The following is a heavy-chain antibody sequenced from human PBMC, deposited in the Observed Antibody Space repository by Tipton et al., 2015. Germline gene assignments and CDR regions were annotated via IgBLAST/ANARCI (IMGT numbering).Heavy chain of an antibody. D-gene: IGHD6-19*01. V-gene: IGHV4-61*08. CDR1: GGSVSNSDYY. CDR3: ARDHFFPSPSSGFDS. CDR2: IYYSGST. Sequence: TLSLTCTVSGGSVSNSDYYWSWIRQPPGKGLEWIGYIYYSGSTNYNPSLKSRVTISVDTSKNQFSLKVRSVTAADTAVYFCARDHFFPSPSSGFDSWGQGTLVTVSS. J-gene: IGHJ4*02.